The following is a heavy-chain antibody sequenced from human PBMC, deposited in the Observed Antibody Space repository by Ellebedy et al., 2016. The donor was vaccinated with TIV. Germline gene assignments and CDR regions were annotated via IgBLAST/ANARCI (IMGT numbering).Heavy chain of an antibody. V-gene: IGHV1-18*04. Sequence: AASVKVSCKTSGYTFTSYGISWVRQAPGQGLEWMGWISANNGDTNYAQKFQGRVTMTTDTSTTTVYMELRSLRSDDTAVYYCARDWSGHWGQGTPVTVSS. D-gene: IGHD3-3*01. CDR2: ISANNGDT. J-gene: IGHJ4*02. CDR3: ARDWSGH. CDR1: GYTFTSYG.